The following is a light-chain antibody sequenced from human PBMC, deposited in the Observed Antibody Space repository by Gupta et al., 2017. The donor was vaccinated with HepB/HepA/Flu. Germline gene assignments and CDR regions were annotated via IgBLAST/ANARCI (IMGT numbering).Light chain of an antibody. CDR2: GAS. CDR3: QHYHNWPRT. CDR1: QTISSN. Sequence: EIVMTQSPATLSVSPGERATISCRASQTISSNLGWYQQKPGQAPRLLIYGASIRATGISHRFTGSGSGTEFPLTISSLQSEDYALYYCQHYHNWPRTFGQGTKVEIK. J-gene: IGKJ1*01. V-gene: IGKV3-15*01.